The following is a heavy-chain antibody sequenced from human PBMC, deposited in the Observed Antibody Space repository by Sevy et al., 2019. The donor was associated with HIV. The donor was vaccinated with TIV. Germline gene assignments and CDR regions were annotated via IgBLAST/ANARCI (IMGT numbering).Heavy chain of an antibody. V-gene: IGHV3-30-3*01. CDR1: GFTLSTYE. CDR3: ARFPPQRAFDI. Sequence: GGSLRLSCAASGFTLSTYEMNWVRQVPGKGLEWLAVVSYDGSNTSYADSVKGRFTVSRDNSKNTLYLQMNSLRRDDTAVFYCARFPPQRAFDIWGQGTTVTVSS. CDR2: VSYDGSNT. J-gene: IGHJ3*02.